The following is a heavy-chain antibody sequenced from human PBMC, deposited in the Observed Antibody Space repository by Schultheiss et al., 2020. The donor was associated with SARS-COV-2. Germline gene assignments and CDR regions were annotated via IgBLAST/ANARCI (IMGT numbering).Heavy chain of an antibody. CDR3: ARGRYSSGLGRWFDP. D-gene: IGHD3-22*01. V-gene: IGHV4-31*03. CDR2: IYYSGSS. CDR1: GDSINSDDYF. J-gene: IGHJ5*02. Sequence: SETLSLTCTVSGDSINSDDYFWSWIRRHPEKGLEWIGYIYYSGSSYRNPSLKSRVTISVDTSKNQFSLKLSSVTAADTAVYYCARGRYSSGLGRWFDPWGQGTLVTVSS.